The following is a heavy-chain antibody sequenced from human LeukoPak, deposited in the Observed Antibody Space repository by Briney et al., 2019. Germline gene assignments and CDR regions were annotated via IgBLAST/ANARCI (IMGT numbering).Heavy chain of an antibody. V-gene: IGHV4-59*01. Sequence: SETLSLTCTVSGGSISSYYWSWIRQPPGKGLEWIGYIYYSGSTNYNPSLKSRVTISVDTSKNQFSLKLSSVTAADTAVYYCAIPKQGYSYGYFNYWGQEPLVTVSS. CDR3: AIPKQGYSYGYFNY. CDR1: GGSISSYY. D-gene: IGHD5-18*01. CDR2: IYYSGST. J-gene: IGHJ4*02.